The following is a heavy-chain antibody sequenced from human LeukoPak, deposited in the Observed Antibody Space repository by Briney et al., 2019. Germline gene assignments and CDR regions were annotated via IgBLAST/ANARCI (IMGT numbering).Heavy chain of an antibody. CDR3: ARSIAAADTNWFDP. CDR1: GGTFSSYA. Sequence: ASVKVSCKASGGTFSSYAISWVRQAPGQGLEWMGRIIPILGIANYAQKFQGRVTITADKSTSTAYMELSSLRSEDTAVYYCARSIAAADTNWFDPWGQGTLVTVSS. J-gene: IGHJ5*02. D-gene: IGHD6-13*01. V-gene: IGHV1-69*04. CDR2: IIPILGIA.